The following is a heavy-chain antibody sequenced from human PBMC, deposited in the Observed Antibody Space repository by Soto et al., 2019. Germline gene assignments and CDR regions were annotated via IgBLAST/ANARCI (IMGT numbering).Heavy chain of an antibody. Sequence: QITLKESGPPLVKPTQTLTLTCTFSGFSLSTSGVGVGWIRQPPGKALEWLALIYWNDDKRYSPSLKSRLTITKDTSKNQVVLTMTNMDPVDTATYYCAHPLRYFDWLPGFDYWGQGTLVTVSS. D-gene: IGHD3-9*01. CDR3: AHPLRYFDWLPGFDY. CDR1: GFSLSTSGVG. CDR2: IYWNDDK. J-gene: IGHJ4*02. V-gene: IGHV2-5*01.